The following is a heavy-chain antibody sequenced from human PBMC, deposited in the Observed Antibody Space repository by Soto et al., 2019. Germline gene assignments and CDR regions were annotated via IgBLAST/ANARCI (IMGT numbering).Heavy chain of an antibody. CDR2: IITIFGTA. D-gene: IGHD3-22*01. CDR3: VIHYDSRGPLCY. V-gene: IGHV1-69*01. J-gene: IGHJ4*02. Sequence: QVQLVQSGAEVKKPGSSVKVSCTASGVTFSSYAISWVRQAPGQGLEWMGGIITIFGTANYAQKFQGRVTITADESTSTAYMEVSSLGSEDRAVYYCVIHYDSRGPLCYWGQGTLVTVSS. CDR1: GVTFSSYA.